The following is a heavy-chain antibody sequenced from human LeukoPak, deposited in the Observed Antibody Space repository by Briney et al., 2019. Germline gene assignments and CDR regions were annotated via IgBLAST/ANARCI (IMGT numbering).Heavy chain of an antibody. CDR1: GGSFSGYY. CDR2: INHSGST. D-gene: IGHD3-3*01. J-gene: IGHJ6*03. Sequence: SETLSLTCAVYGGSFSGYYWSWIRQPPGKGLEWIGEINHSGSTNYNPSLKSRVTISVDTSKNQFSLKLSSVTAADTAVYYCARGLRFFYYMDVWGKGTTVTVSS. CDR3: ARGLRFFYYMDV. V-gene: IGHV4-34*01.